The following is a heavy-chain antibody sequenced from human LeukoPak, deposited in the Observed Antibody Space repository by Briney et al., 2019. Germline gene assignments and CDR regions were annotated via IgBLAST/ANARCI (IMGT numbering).Heavy chain of an antibody. V-gene: IGHV3-23*01. J-gene: IGHJ4*02. CDR1: GFTFISYW. D-gene: IGHD3-16*01. CDR2: ISGSGGRI. CDR3: AKDYAVGSIDY. Sequence: PGGSLRLSCAASGFTFISYWMSWVRQAPGKGLEWVSAISGSGGRIYYGASVKGRFTISRDNSKNTLNLQMNSLRAEDTAVYYCAKDYAVGSIDYWGQGTLVTVSS.